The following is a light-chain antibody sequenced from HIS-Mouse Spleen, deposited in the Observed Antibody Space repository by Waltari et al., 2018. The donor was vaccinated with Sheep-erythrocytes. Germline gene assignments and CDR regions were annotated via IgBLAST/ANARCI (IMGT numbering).Light chain of an antibody. Sequence: EIVMTQSPATLSVSPGERAALPCRASQSVSSILAWYQQKPGQARRLLIYGASTRATGIPARFSGSGSGTEFTLTISSLQSEDFAVYCCQQYNNWPPWTFGQGTKVEIK. CDR2: GAS. CDR1: QSVSSI. V-gene: IGKV3-15*01. J-gene: IGKJ1*01. CDR3: QQYNNWPPWT.